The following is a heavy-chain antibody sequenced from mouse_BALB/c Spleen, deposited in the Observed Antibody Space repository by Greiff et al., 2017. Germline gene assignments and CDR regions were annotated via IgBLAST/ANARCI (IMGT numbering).Heavy chain of an antibody. J-gene: IGHJ2*01. Sequence: EVKLQESGAELVRSGASVKLSCTASGFNIKDYSMHWVKQRPEQGLEWIGWIDPESGDTEYAPKFQGKATMTADTSSNTAYLQLSSLTSEDTAVYCRIAVYSNYLYYFDYWGQGTTRTVSS. D-gene: IGHD2-5*01. CDR2: IDPESGDT. CDR1: GFNIKDYS. V-gene: IGHV14-4*02. CDR3: IAVYSNYLYYFDY.